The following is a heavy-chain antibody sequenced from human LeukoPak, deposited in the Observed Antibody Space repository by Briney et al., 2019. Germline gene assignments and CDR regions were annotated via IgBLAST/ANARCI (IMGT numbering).Heavy chain of an antibody. CDR1: GFTFSSYS. CDR3: GKGTNRPPTGTFFPGGPGHYGRDF. CDR2: ISSSSSYI. J-gene: IGHJ6*04. D-gene: IGHD4-17*01. Sequence: PGGSLRLSCAASGFTFSSYSMNWVRQAPGKGLEWVSSISSSSSYIYYADSVKGRFTISRDNAKNSLYLQMNSLRAEDTAVYYCGKGTNRPPTGTFFPGGPGHYGRDFWGKGTTLTVSP. V-gene: IGHV3-21*01.